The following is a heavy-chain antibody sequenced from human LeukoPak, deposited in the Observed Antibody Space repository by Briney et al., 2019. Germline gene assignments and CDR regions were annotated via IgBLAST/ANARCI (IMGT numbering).Heavy chain of an antibody. CDR3: ARGDLSFGSYYYGMDV. V-gene: IGHV4-59*08. J-gene: IGHJ6*02. Sequence: SETLSRTCTVSGGSISSYYWSWIRQPPGKGLEWIGYIYSSGSTSYNPSLKSRVTISVDTSKNQFSLKLSSVTAADTAVYYCARGDLSFGSYYYGMDVWGQGTTVTVSS. CDR1: GGSISSYY. D-gene: IGHD2/OR15-2a*01. CDR2: IYSSGST.